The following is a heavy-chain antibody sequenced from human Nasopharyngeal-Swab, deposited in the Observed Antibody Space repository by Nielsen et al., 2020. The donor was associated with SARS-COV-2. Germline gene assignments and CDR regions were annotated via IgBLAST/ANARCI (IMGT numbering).Heavy chain of an antibody. D-gene: IGHD5-12*01. V-gene: IGHV5-51*01. CDR3: ARDGQPAAGYSGYDYLRGLNY. Sequence: GESLKISCKGSGYSFTSYWIGWVRQMPGKGLEWMGIIYPGDSDTRYSPSFQGQVTISADKSISTAYLQWSSLKASDTATYYCARDGQPAAGYSGYDYLRGLNYWGQGTLVTVSS. CDR1: GYSFTSYW. J-gene: IGHJ4*02. CDR2: IYPGDSDT.